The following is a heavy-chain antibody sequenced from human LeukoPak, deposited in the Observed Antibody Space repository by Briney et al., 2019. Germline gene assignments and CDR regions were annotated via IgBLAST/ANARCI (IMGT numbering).Heavy chain of an antibody. CDR2: ISYDGSNK. Sequence: GGSLRLSCAVSGFTFSSYAMHWVRQAPGKGLEWVAVISYDGSNKYYADSVKGRFTISRDNSKSTLYLQMNSLRAEDTAVYYCARGRTVGLRRLDYWGQGTLVTVSS. CDR1: GFTFSSYA. D-gene: IGHD4-17*01. V-gene: IGHV3-30-3*01. CDR3: ARGRTVGLRRLDY. J-gene: IGHJ4*02.